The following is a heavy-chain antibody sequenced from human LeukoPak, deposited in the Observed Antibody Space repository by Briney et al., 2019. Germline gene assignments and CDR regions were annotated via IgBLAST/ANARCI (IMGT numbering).Heavy chain of an antibody. J-gene: IGHJ4*02. CDR2: ISSSGSTI. CDR3: ARDRGGSDYGY. V-gene: IGHV3-48*03. D-gene: IGHD1-26*01. CDR1: GFTFSSYE. Sequence: PGGSLRLSCAASGFTFSSYEMNWGRQAPGKGLEWVSYISSSGSTIYYADSVKGRFTISRDNANNSLYLQMNSLRAEDTAVYYCARDRGGSDYGYWGQGTLVTVSS.